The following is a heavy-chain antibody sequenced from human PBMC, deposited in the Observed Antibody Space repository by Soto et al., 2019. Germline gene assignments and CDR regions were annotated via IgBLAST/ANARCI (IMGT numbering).Heavy chain of an antibody. Sequence: GGSLRLSCAASGFTFSSYAMSWVRQAQGKGLEWVSAISGSGGSTYYADSVKGRFTISRDNSKNTLYLQMNSLRAEDTAVYYCAKEGISRDFWSGYYAFDIWGQGTMVTVSS. D-gene: IGHD3-3*01. CDR1: GFTFSSYA. V-gene: IGHV3-23*01. CDR3: AKEGISRDFWSGYYAFDI. J-gene: IGHJ3*02. CDR2: ISGSGGST.